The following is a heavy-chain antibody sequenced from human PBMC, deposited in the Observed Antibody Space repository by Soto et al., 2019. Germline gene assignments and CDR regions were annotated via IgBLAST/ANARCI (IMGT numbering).Heavy chain of an antibody. CDR3: ARDFDYFDY. Sequence: PSETLSLTCTVSGGSFKSGCYFWSWIRQPPGKGLEWIGYVYHTGRTSYNPSLKSRVSISMDTSKNHFSLDPDSVTAADTDVYFCARDFDYFDYWGLGTLVTVSS. CDR2: VYHTGRT. CDR1: GGSFKSGCYF. D-gene: IGHD3-3*01. J-gene: IGHJ4*02. V-gene: IGHV4-61*03.